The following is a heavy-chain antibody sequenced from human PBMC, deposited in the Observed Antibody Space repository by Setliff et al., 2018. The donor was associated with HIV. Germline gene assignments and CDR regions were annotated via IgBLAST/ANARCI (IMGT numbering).Heavy chain of an antibody. J-gene: IGHJ5*02. CDR3: AKSYTSAWYEGWFDP. CDR1: GFNFNHYA. V-gene: IGHV3-30*02. CDR2: VRFDGDYE. Sequence: PGGSLRLSCTVSGFNFNHYAIHWVRQSPGKGPEWMAFVRFDGDYEYYAESVKGRFTVSRDNSKNTLYLQMNNLRPEDTAMYYCAKSYTSAWYEGWFDPWGQGTLVTVSS. D-gene: IGHD6-13*01.